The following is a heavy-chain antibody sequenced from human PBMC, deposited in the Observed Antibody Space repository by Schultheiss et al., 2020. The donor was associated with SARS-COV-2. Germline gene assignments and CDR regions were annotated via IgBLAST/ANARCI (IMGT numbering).Heavy chain of an antibody. Sequence: GGSLRLSCAASGFTFSDHYMDWVRQAPGKGLEWVSAISGSGGSTYYADSVKGRFTISRDNAGNSLYLQMNSLRDEDTAVYYCARARPPVGMDVWGQGTTVTVSS. CDR1: GFTFSDHY. CDR2: ISGSGGST. J-gene: IGHJ6*02. V-gene: IGHV3-69-1*01. CDR3: ARARPPVGMDV.